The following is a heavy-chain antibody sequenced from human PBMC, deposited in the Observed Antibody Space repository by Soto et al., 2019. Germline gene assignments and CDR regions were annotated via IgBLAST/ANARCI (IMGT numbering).Heavy chain of an antibody. CDR1: GYSFMKYG. D-gene: IGHD2-2*01. V-gene: IGHV1-18*01. CDR3: AREASVLIPAAHPSRFDS. Sequence: GAAVKVSCKGFGYSFMKYGINWVRQAPGQGPEWVGWISPYSGYTHSAQKFHGRLTLTTDTAASTAYMELRILRSADTALYYCAREASVLIPAAHPSRFDSWGQGTLVTVSS. CDR2: ISPYSGYT. J-gene: IGHJ4*02.